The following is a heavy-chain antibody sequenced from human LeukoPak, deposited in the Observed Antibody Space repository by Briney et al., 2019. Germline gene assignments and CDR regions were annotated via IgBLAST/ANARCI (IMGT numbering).Heavy chain of an antibody. CDR2: ISSSGRYI. D-gene: IGHD2-2*01. CDR1: GFTFSSYA. V-gene: IGHV3-21*01. J-gene: IGHJ4*02. CDR3: ASLGSRHCSSTSCFDY. Sequence: GGSLRLSCAASGFTFSSYAMSWVRQAPGKGLEWVSSISSSGRYIYYADSVKGRFTISRDNAKNSLYLQMNSLRAEDTAVYYCASLGSRHCSSTSCFDYWGQGTLVTVSS.